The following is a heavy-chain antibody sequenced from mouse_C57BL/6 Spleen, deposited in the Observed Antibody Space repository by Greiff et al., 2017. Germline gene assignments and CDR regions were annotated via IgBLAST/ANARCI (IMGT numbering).Heavy chain of an antibody. CDR2: IHPNSGST. CDR3: ARSHGEGYFDV. J-gene: IGHJ1*03. Sequence: QVQLQQPGAELVKPGASVKLSCKASGYTFTSYWMHWVKQRPGQGLEWIGMIHPNSGSTNYNEKFKSKATLTVDKSSSTAYMQLSSLTSEDSAVXYCARSHGEGYFDVWGTGTTVTVSS. V-gene: IGHV1-64*01. CDR1: GYTFTSYW.